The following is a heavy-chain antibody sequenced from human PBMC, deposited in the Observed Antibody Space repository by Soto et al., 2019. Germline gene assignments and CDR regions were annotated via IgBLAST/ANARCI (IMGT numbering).Heavy chain of an antibody. Sequence: PSETLSLTCAVYGGSFSGYYWSWIRQPPGKGLEWIGEINHSGSTNYNPSLKSRVTISVDTSKNQFSLKLRSVTAADLFFFYFAGLYPYESSGYYINYWAQGAVVPVSS. D-gene: IGHD3-22*01. V-gene: IGHV4-34*01. J-gene: IGHJ4*02. CDR3: AGLYPYESSGYYINY. CDR1: GGSFSGYY. CDR2: INHSGST.